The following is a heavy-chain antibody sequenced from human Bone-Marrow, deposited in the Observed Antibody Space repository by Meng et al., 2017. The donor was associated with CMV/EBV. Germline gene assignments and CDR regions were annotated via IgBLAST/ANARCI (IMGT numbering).Heavy chain of an antibody. CDR3: AKDRIFGEVGYVDY. Sequence: GESLKISCADSGFTFSSYSMNWVRQAPGKGLEWVSSISSSSSYIYHADSVKGRFTISRDNAKNSLYLQMNSLRAEDTAVYYCAKDRIFGEVGYVDYWGQGTLVTVSS. J-gene: IGHJ4*02. CDR2: ISSSSSYI. D-gene: IGHD3-3*02. V-gene: IGHV3-21*01. CDR1: GFTFSSYS.